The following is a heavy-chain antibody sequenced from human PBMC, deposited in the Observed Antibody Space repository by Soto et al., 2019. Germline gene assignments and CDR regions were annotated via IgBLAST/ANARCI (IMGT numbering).Heavy chain of an antibody. J-gene: IGHJ6*03. V-gene: IGHV4-34*01. CDR3: ARGKGRCCSGGSCRTYYYYYMDV. Sequence: SETLSLTCAVYGGSFSGYYWSWIRQPPGKGLEWIGEINHSGSTNYNPSLKSRVTISVDTSKNRFSLKLSSVTAADTAVYYCARGKGRCCSGGSCRTYYYYYMDVWGKGTTVTVSS. CDR1: GGSFSGYY. D-gene: IGHD2-15*01. CDR2: INHSGST.